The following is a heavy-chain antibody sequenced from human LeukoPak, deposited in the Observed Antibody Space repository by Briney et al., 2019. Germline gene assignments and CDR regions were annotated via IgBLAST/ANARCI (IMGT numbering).Heavy chain of an antibody. D-gene: IGHD2-2*02. CDR1: GASISIYY. Sequence: PSASLSLTCPVAGASISIYYWSSTRQPPGKWLEWILYIYYSGSTNYNPSRKSRVTISVDTSKNQFSLKLSSVTAADTAVYYCARGGYCSSTSCYMLYYYGMDVWGQGTTVTV. CDR2: IYYSGST. J-gene: IGHJ6*02. CDR3: ARGGYCSSTSCYMLYYYGMDV. V-gene: IGHV4-59*01.